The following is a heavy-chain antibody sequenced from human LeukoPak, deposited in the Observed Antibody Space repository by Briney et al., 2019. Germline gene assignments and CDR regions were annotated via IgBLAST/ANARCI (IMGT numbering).Heavy chain of an antibody. CDR1: GYTFTNYA. Sequence: ASVKVSCKASGYTFTNYAIHWMRQAPGQGLEWMGWINADNGNTKYSQKFQGRVTITRDTSASTAYMELSSLTSEDTTVYYCARGGELLYFDCWGQGTLATVSS. V-gene: IGHV1-3*01. CDR3: ARGGELLYFDC. D-gene: IGHD3-10*01. CDR2: INADNGNT. J-gene: IGHJ4*02.